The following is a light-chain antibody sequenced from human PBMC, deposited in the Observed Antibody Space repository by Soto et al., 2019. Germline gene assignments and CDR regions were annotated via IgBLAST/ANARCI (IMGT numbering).Light chain of an antibody. CDR3: QQYSSYSRT. CDR2: KAS. V-gene: IGKV1-5*03. CDR1: QSIGSW. J-gene: IGKJ4*01. Sequence: DIQMTQSPSTLSASVGDRVTITCRASQSIGSWLAWYQQKPGKAPKVLIYKASILESGVPSRFSGSGSGTEFTLTISSLQPDDFATYYCQQYSSYSRTFGGGTKVEI.